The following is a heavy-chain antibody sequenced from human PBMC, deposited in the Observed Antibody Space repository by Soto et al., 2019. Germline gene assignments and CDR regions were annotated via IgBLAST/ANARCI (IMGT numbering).Heavy chain of an antibody. CDR3: ARDYYDSSGYYDDAFDI. V-gene: IGHV1-69*01. Sequence: QVQLVQSGAEVQKPGSSVKVSCKASGGTFSSYAISWVRQAPGQGLEWMGGIIPIFGTANYAQKFQGRVTITADESTSTAYMELSSLRSEDTAVYYCARDYYDSSGYYDDAFDIWGQGTMVTVSS. CDR2: IIPIFGTA. D-gene: IGHD3-22*01. CDR1: GGTFSSYA. J-gene: IGHJ3*02.